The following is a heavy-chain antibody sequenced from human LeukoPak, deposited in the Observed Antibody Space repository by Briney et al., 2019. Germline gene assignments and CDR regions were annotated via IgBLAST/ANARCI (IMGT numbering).Heavy chain of an antibody. CDR3: ARSGFYDSSGYYYMPFDY. CDR2: IYHSGST. Sequence: SETLSLTCSVSGYSISSGYYWGWIRQTPGKGLDWIGCIYHSGSTHYNPSLKSRVTISVDTSKNRFSLKLSSVTAADTAVYYCARSGFYDSSGYYYMPFDYWGQGTLVTVSS. J-gene: IGHJ4*02. D-gene: IGHD3-22*01. V-gene: IGHV4-38-2*02. CDR1: GYSISSGYY.